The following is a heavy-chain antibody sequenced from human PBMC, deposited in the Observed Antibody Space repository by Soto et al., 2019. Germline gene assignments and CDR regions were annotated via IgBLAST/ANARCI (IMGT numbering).Heavy chain of an antibody. CDR1: GDSVSRNSAV. CDR3: ARRVGATRGEDLWAFDF. V-gene: IGHV6-1*01. J-gene: IGHJ3*01. Sequence: PSQTLSLTCAIYGDSVSRNSAVWNWIRQSPSRGLEWLGRTYYRSNWYNDYAVSVKSRITINADTSKNQFSLQLNSVTPEDTAVYYCARRVGATRGEDLWAFDFWGQGTMVTVSS. CDR2: TYYRSNWYN. D-gene: IGHD1-26*01.